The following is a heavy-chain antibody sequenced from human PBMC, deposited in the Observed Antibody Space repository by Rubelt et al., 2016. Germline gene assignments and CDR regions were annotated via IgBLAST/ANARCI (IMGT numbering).Heavy chain of an antibody. CDR2: IYYSGST. V-gene: IGHV4-39*07. CDR1: GGSISSSSYY. CDR3: ARVVVTAEPQFDY. Sequence: QLQLQESGPGLVKPSETLSLTCTVSGGSISSSSYYWGWIRQPPGKGLEWIGSIYYSGSTNYNPSLKSRVTISVDKSKNQFSLKLSSVTAADTAVYYCARVVVTAEPQFDYWGQGTLVTVSS. J-gene: IGHJ4*02. D-gene: IGHD2-21*02.